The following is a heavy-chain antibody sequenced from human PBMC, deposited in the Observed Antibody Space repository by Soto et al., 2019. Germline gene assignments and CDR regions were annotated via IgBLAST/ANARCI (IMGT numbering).Heavy chain of an antibody. CDR1: GGSISSGGYS. V-gene: IGHV4-30-2*01. CDR3: AGGPGVARNY. CDR2: IYHSGST. Sequence: QLQLQESGSGLVKPSQTLSLTCAVSGGSISSGGYSWSWIRQPPGKGLEWIGYIYHSGSTYYNPSLXSXVXTXIDRSKNQCSLKLSSVTAADTAVYYCAGGPGVARNYWGQGTLVTVSS. D-gene: IGHD5-12*01. J-gene: IGHJ4*02.